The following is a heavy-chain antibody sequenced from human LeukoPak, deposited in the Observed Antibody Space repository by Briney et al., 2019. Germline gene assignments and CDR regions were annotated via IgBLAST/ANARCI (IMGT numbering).Heavy chain of an antibody. CDR1: GGSINSFY. V-gene: IGHV4-59*08. CDR3: ARHGIVDSSRKYYFDY. CDR2: IYYSGST. J-gene: IGHJ4*02. Sequence: PSETLSLTCTVSGGSINSFYWNWIRQPPGKGLEWIGYIYYSGSTSYNPSLKSRVTISVDTSKSQFSLELSSVTAADTAVYYCARHGIVDSSRKYYFDYWGQGTLVTVSS. D-gene: IGHD6-13*01.